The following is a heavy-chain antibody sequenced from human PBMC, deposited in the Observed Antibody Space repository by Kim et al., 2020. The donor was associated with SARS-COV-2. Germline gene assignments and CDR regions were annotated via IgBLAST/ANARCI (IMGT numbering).Heavy chain of an antibody. CDR1: GFTFSSYA. Sequence: GGSLRLSCAASGFTFSSYAMSWVRQAPGKGLEWDSAISGSGGSTYYADSVKGRFTISRDNSKNTLYLQMNSLRAEDTAVYYCAKGVGDWLLNLKSPPWVDYWGQGTLVTVSS. CDR3: AKGVGDWLLNLKSPPWVDY. J-gene: IGHJ4*02. CDR2: ISGSGGST. V-gene: IGHV3-23*01. D-gene: IGHD3-9*01.